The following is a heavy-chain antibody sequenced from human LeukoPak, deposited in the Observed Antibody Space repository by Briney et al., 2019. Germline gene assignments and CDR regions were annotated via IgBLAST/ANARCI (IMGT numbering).Heavy chain of an antibody. CDR1: GFTFSRST. V-gene: IGHV3-21*01. J-gene: IGHJ6*04. D-gene: IGHD3-10*02. CDR3: AELGITMIGGV. Sequence: GGSLRLSCAASGFTFSRSTMNWVRQAPGKGLEYVSSIDSTSRTIYYADSVKGRFTISRDNARNSLYLQMNGLRVGDTAVYYCAELGITMIGGVWGEGTTVAISS. CDR2: IDSTSRTI.